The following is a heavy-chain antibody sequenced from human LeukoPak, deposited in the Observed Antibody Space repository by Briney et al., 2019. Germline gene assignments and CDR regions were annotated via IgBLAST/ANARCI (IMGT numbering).Heavy chain of an antibody. CDR3: ARVPTIWFGEFSSDY. CDR2: INHSGST. V-gene: IGHV4-34*01. J-gene: IGHJ4*02. D-gene: IGHD3-10*01. CDR1: GGSFSTYY. Sequence: SETLSLTCAVHGGSFSTYYWTWIRQSPGKRLEWIGEINHSGSTNSNPSLKSRVTISLDTSKNQFSLKLSSVTAADTAVYYCARVPTIWFGEFSSDYWGQGTLVTVSS.